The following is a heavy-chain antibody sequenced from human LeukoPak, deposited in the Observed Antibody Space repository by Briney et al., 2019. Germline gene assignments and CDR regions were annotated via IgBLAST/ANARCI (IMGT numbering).Heavy chain of an antibody. CDR1: GGSIISSSHY. D-gene: IGHD3-9*01. CDR3: AREKPFQYDILTGYRHPHYYMDV. V-gene: IGHV4-39*02. Sequence: SETLSLTCTISGGSIISSSHYWGWIRQPPGKGLEWIGSIYYSGSTYYNPSLKSRVTISVDTSKNQFSLKLRSVTAADTAVYYCAREKPFQYDILTGYRHPHYYMDVWGKGTTVTVSS. J-gene: IGHJ6*03. CDR2: IYYSGST.